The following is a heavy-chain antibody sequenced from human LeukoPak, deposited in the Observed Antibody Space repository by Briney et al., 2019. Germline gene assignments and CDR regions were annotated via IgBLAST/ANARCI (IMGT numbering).Heavy chain of an antibody. Sequence: SETLSLTCTISGGSISSYYWSWIRQPPGKGLEGIGYIYYSGSTNYNPSLQSRVTLSVDTSKNQFSLRLNSVTAADTAVYYCATYGSGNYYLDYWGQGTLVIVSS. CDR3: ATYGSGNYYLDY. J-gene: IGHJ4*02. CDR1: GGSISSYY. CDR2: IYYSGST. V-gene: IGHV4-59*01. D-gene: IGHD3-10*01.